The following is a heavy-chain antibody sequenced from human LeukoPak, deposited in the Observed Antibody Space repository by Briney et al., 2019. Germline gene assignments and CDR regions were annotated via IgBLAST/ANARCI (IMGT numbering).Heavy chain of an antibody. J-gene: IGHJ3*01. D-gene: IGHD3-22*01. Sequence: ASVKVSCKASGYTFTGYYMHWVRQAPGQGLEWMGWINPNSGGTNYAQKFQGRVTMTRDTSISTAYMELSRLRSDDTAVYYCASARYYYDSSGYYYSGLDAFDVWGQGTMVTVSS. CDR2: INPNSGGT. V-gene: IGHV1-2*02. CDR1: GYTFTGYY. CDR3: ASARYYYDSSGYYYSGLDAFDV.